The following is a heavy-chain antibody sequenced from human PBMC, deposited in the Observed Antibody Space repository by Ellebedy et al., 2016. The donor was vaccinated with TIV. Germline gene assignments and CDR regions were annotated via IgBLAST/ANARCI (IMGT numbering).Heavy chain of an antibody. CDR1: GYSFAAYF. J-gene: IGHJ4*02. Sequence: ASVKVSCKASGYSFAAYFIHWVRQAPGQGLEWMGRINPTSGDTNFAQKFLGRVTMTRDTSISTAYMELSRLKSDDTAIYYCARAYYYDSVAYYFDSWGQGTPVTVSS. CDR2: INPTSGDT. D-gene: IGHD3-22*01. CDR3: ARAYYYDSVAYYFDS. V-gene: IGHV1-2*06.